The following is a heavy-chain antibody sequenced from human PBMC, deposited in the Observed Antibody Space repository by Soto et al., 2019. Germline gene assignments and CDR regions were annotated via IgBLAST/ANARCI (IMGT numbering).Heavy chain of an antibody. CDR3: ARDRLPGIAVAGSCYPRAYYFDY. Sequence: QVQLVESGGGVVQPGRSLRLSCAASGFTFSSYAMHWVRQAPGKGLEWVAVISYDGSNKYYADSVKGRFTISRDNSKNTLYLQMNSLRAEDTAVYYCARDRLPGIAVAGSCYPRAYYFDYWGQGTLVTVSS. CDR2: ISYDGSNK. D-gene: IGHD6-19*01. J-gene: IGHJ4*02. CDR1: GFTFSSYA. V-gene: IGHV3-30-3*01.